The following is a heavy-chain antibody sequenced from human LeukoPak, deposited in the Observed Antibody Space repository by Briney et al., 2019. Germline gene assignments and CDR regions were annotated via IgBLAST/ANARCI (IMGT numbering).Heavy chain of an antibody. CDR3: ARGTYTIFGVVIMYYFDY. Sequence: PSETLSLTCAVYGGSFSGYYWSWIRQPPGKGLEWIGEINHSGSTNYNPSLKSRVTISVDTSKNQFSLKLSSVTAADTAVYYCARGTYTIFGVVIMYYFDYWGQGTLVTVSS. D-gene: IGHD3-3*01. V-gene: IGHV4-34*01. J-gene: IGHJ4*02. CDR2: INHSGST. CDR1: GGSFSGYY.